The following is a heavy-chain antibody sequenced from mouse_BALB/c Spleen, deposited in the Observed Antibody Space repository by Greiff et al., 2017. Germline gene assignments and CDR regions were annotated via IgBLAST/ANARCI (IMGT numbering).Heavy chain of an antibody. Sequence: EPGGGLVQPKGSLKLSCAASGFTFNTNAMNWVRQAPGKGLEWVARIRSKSNNYATYYADSVKDRFTISRDDSQSMLYLQMNNLKTEDTAMYYCVRDEGAYWGQGTLVTVSA. CDR2: IRSKSNNYAT. J-gene: IGHJ3*01. CDR1: GFTFNTNA. CDR3: VRDEGAY. V-gene: IGHV10S3*01.